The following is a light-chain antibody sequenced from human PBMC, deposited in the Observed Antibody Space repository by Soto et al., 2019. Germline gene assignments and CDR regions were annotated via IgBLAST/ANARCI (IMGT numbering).Light chain of an antibody. Sequence: SQSISSYLNRYQHAPGKAPELLIYAASTLHSGVPSRFSGSGSGTAFTLTISCLQSDEFAPYYCQQYYSSPGTFGQGTKVDIK. CDR1: QSISSY. J-gene: IGKJ1*01. CDR2: AAS. CDR3: QQYYSSPGT. V-gene: IGKV1D-8*01.